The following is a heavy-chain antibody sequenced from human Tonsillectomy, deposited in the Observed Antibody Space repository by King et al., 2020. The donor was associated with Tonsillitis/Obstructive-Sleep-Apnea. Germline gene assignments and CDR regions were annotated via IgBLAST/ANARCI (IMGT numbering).Heavy chain of an antibody. Sequence: VQLVESGGGVVQPGRSLRLSCAASGFTFRSYGMHWVRQAPGKGLKWVAVIWDDGSNKYYEDSVKGRFTISRDNSKKTLYLQMNSVRAEDTAVYYCARVKDYYDSSGYDNSYYYGMDVWGQGTTVTVSS. CDR3: ARVKDYYDSSGYDNSYYYGMDV. J-gene: IGHJ6*02. V-gene: IGHV3-33*01. D-gene: IGHD3-22*01. CDR2: IWDDGSNK. CDR1: GFTFRSYG.